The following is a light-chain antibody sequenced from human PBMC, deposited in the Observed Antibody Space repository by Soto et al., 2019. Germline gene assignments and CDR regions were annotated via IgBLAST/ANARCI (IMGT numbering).Light chain of an antibody. CDR2: KAS. CDR1: QTISSW. V-gene: IGKV1-5*03. CDR3: QQYNSYSWT. Sequence: DIQMTQSPSTLSGSVGDRVTITCRASQTISSWLAWYQQKPGKAPKLLIYKASKLATGVPSRISGSGSGTEFTLTISSLQPDDFATYYCQQYNSYSWTFGQGTKVDIK. J-gene: IGKJ1*01.